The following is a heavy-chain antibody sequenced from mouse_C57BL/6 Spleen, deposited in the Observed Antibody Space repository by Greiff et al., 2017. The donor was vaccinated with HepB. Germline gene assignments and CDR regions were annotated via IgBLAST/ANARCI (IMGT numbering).Heavy chain of an antibody. CDR3: AKGRVTTVDY. Sequence: VQLQQSGAELVRPGSSVKLSCKASGYTFTSYWMHWVKQRPIQGLEWIGNIDPSDSDTHYNQKFKDKATLTADTYSSTAYMQLSSLPSEDSAVYDCAKGRVTTVDYWGQGTTLTVSS. CDR2: IDPSDSDT. CDR1: GYTFTSYW. J-gene: IGHJ2*01. D-gene: IGHD2-2*01. V-gene: IGHV1-52*01.